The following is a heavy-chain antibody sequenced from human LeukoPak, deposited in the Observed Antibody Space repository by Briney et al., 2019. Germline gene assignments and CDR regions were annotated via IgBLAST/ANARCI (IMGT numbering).Heavy chain of an antibody. V-gene: IGHV3-23*01. CDR3: ANYEYVWWSHRHFEY. J-gene: IGHJ4*02. CDR1: GLTFSAYS. Sequence: PGGSRRLSCTVSGLTFSAYSLIWVRQAPQKGLEWVSVISAREGATYYADSVRGRFTISRDNSRNTVYLQMNSLRAEDTAVYYCANYEYVWWSHRHFEYWGQGTMDTVSS. CDR2: ISAREGAT. D-gene: IGHD3-16*02.